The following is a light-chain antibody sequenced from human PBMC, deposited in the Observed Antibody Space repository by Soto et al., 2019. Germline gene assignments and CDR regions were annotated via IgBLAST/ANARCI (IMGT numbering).Light chain of an antibody. CDR2: LNSDGSH. J-gene: IGLJ2*01. V-gene: IGLV4-69*01. CDR3: QTWGTGIVI. Sequence: QLVLTQSPSASASLGASVKLTCTLSSGHSNYAIAWHQLQPEKGPRYLMKLNSDGSHSKGDGIPDRFAGSSTGAERYVTISSLQSEDEAVYYCQTWGTGIVIFGGGTKLTVL. CDR1: SGHSNYA.